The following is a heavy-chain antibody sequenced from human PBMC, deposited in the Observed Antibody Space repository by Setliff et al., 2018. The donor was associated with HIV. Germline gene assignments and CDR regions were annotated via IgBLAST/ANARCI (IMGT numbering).Heavy chain of an antibody. CDR3: AKEQVPAAIQFHYYYMDV. CDR2: IWYDGSNK. J-gene: IGHJ6*03. D-gene: IGHD2-2*01. V-gene: IGHV3-33*06. Sequence: GGSLRLSCAASGFTFSSYGMHWVRQAPGKGLEWVAVIWYDGSNKYYADSVKGRFTISRDNSKNTLYLQMNSLRAEDTAVYYCAKEQVPAAIQFHYYYMDVWGKGTTVTVSS. CDR1: GFTFSSYG.